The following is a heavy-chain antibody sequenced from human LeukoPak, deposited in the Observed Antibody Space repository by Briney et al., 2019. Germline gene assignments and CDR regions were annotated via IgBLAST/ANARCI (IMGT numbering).Heavy chain of an antibody. V-gene: IGHV4-30-4*01. J-gene: IGHJ1*01. CDR2: ISYSGST. D-gene: IGHD3-22*01. CDR1: GGSISSGDYY. CDR3: ARDTRDSSGPTGFQH. Sequence: SQTLSLTCTVSGGSISSGDYYWSWIRQPPGKGLERIGYISYSGSTYYNPSLRSRVTISVDTSKNQFSLKLSSVTAADTAVYYCARDTRDSSGPTGFQHWGQGTLVTVSS.